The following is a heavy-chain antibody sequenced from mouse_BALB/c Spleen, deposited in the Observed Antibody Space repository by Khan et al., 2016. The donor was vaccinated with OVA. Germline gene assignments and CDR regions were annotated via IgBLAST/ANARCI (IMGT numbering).Heavy chain of an antibody. J-gene: IGHJ3*01. Sequence: VQLKESGPSLVKPSQTLSLTCSVTGDSITSGYWSWIRKFPGNKLEYMGYMIYTGYTAYNPSLNSRLVITRHTSKNQYYLQLNSVTTEDTDTYDCARSTYRYAFAYWGQGTLVTVSA. D-gene: IGHD2-14*01. V-gene: IGHV3-8*02. CDR2: MIYTGYT. CDR1: GDSITSGY. CDR3: ARSTYRYAFAY.